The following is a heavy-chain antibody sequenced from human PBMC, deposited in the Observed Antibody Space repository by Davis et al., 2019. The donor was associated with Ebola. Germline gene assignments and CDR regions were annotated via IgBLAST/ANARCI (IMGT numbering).Heavy chain of an antibody. CDR1: GFTFSSYS. CDR2: ISGSGGST. D-gene: IGHD3/OR15-3a*01. Sequence: GESLKISCAASGFTFSSYSMSWVRQAPGKGLEWVSAISGSGGSTYYADSVKGRFTISRDNSKNTLYLQMNSRRAEDTAVYYCAKEGFGLKHFDYWGQGTLVTVSS. J-gene: IGHJ4*02. V-gene: IGHV3-23*01. CDR3: AKEGFGLKHFDY.